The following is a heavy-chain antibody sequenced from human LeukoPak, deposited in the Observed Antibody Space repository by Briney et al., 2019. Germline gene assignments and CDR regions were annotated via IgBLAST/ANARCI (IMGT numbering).Heavy chain of an antibody. CDR2: INPSDGTT. D-gene: IGHD3-22*01. V-gene: IGHV1-46*01. Sequence: ASVKVSCKASGSTFTSHYTHWVRQAPGQGPQWMGIINPSDGTTSYAAKFQGRVTMTRDTSTSTVYMDLRSLRSDDTAVYYCARVDTSGHAADCWGQGSQVTVSP. CDR1: GSTFTSHY. J-gene: IGHJ4*02. CDR3: ARVDTSGHAADC.